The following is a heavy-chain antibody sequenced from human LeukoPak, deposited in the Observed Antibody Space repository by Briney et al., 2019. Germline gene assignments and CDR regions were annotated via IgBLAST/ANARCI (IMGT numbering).Heavy chain of an antibody. CDR1: GGSISGYY. Sequence: PSETLSLTCTVSGGSISGYYWSWIRQPPGKGLEWIGEINHSGSTNYNPSLKSRVTISVDTSKNQFSLKLSSVTAADTAVYYCARSFRNQGVYYYYYYYMDVWGKGTTVTVSS. CDR3: ARSFRNQGVYYYYYYYMDV. CDR2: INHSGST. D-gene: IGHD1-14*01. V-gene: IGHV4-34*01. J-gene: IGHJ6*03.